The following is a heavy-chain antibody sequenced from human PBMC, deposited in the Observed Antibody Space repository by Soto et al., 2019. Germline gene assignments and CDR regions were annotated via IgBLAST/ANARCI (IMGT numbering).Heavy chain of an antibody. V-gene: IGHV4-30-4*01. CDR1: GGSISSGDYY. Sequence: PSETLSLTCTVSGGSISSGDYYWSWIRQPPGKGLEWIGYIYYSGSTYYNPSLKSRVTISVDTSKNQFSLKLSSVTAADTAVYYCAREVDVDTAMAGMDVWGQGTTVTVSS. CDR2: IYYSGST. CDR3: AREVDVDTAMAGMDV. D-gene: IGHD5-18*01. J-gene: IGHJ6*02.